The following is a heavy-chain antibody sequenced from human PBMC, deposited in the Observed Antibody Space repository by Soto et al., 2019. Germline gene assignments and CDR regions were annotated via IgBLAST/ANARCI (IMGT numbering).Heavy chain of an antibody. Sequence: SETLSPTCTVSGGSISSGGYYWSWIRQHPGKGLEWIGYIYYSGSTYYNPSLKSRVTISVDTSKNQFSLKLSSVTAADTAVYYCARAPRNPHTYYYDSSGPGGWFDPWGQGTLVTSPQ. CDR1: GGSISSGGYY. CDR2: IYYSGST. D-gene: IGHD3-22*01. J-gene: IGHJ5*02. V-gene: IGHV4-31*03. CDR3: ARAPRNPHTYYYDSSGPGGWFDP.